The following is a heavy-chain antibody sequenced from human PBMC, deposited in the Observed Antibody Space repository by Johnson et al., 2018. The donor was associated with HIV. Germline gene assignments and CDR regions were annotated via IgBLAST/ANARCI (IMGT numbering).Heavy chain of an antibody. J-gene: IGHJ3*02. D-gene: IGHD4-23*01. CDR2: ISYDGSNK. CDR1: GFTFSGYW. V-gene: IGHV3-30*03. CDR3: ASPGTVVTGLAFDI. Sequence: QVQLVESGGGLVQPGGSLRLSCAASGFTFSGYWMTWVRQAPGKGLEWVAVISYDGSNKYYADSVKGRFTISRDNSKNTLYLQMNSLRAEDTAVYYCASPGTVVTGLAFDIWGQGTMVTVSS.